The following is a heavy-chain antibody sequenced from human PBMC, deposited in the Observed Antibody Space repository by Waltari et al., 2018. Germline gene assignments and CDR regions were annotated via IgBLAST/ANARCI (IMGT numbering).Heavy chain of an antibody. D-gene: IGHD1-26*01. CDR1: GVIFENYP. J-gene: IGHJ1*01. V-gene: IGHV3-23*01. CDR2: LNYNVAIK. CDR3: AKDVSWYTESGFFID. Sequence: EGQLLESGGSLVPPGGSLTLSCLDSGVIFENYPLSWVRHAPGRGLEWVASLNYNVAIKHYSASVEGRFVISRDNSKNMLYLEMSSLRVEDTAVYYCAKDVSWYTESGFFIDWGRGTLVTVSS.